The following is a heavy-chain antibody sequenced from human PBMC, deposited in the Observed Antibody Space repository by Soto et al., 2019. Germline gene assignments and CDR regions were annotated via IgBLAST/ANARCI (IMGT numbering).Heavy chain of an antibody. Sequence: QITLKESGPTLVKPTQTLTLTCTFSGFSLSTSGVGVGWIRQPPGKALEWLALIYWDDDKRYSPSLKSRLTITKDTSKNQVVLTMTNMDPVDTATYYCVHSREYYYGSGSYGAFDIWGQGTMVTVSS. CDR1: GFSLSTSGVG. D-gene: IGHD3-10*01. CDR3: VHSREYYYGSGSYGAFDI. J-gene: IGHJ3*02. CDR2: IYWDDDK. V-gene: IGHV2-5*02.